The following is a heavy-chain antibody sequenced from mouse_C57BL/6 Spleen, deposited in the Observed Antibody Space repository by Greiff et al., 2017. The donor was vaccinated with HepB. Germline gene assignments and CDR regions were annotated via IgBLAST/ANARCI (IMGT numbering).Heavy chain of an antibody. CDR1: GYTFTSYW. Sequence: VQLQQPGAELVKPGASVKMSCKASGYTFTSYWITWVKQRPGQGLEWIGDIYPGSGSTNYNEKFKDKATLTVDKSSSTAYMQLSSLTSEDSAVYYCARPLRGLLHYWGQGTTLTVSS. CDR3: ARPLRGLLHY. J-gene: IGHJ2*01. V-gene: IGHV1-55*01. CDR2: IYPGSGST. D-gene: IGHD2-3*01.